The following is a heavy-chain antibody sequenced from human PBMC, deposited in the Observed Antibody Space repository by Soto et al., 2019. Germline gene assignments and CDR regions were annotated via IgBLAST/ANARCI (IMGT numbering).Heavy chain of an antibody. CDR2: INHSGSS. V-gene: IGHV4-34*01. Sequence: SETLSLTCAVHGGSFSGFYWTWIRQPPGKGLEWIGEINHSGSSNYNPPLKSRVTMSLDTSRNQSSLSLNSVTAADTAVYYCARMAGPWYFDLWGRGTLVTV. CDR1: GGSFSGFY. CDR3: ARMAGPWYFDL. J-gene: IGHJ2*01.